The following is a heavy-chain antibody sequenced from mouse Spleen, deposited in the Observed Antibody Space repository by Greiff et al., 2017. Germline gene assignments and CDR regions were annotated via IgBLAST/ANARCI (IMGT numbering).Heavy chain of an antibody. CDR3: AREDGNYLAWFAY. CDR2: INPSNGRT. CDR1: GYTFTSYW. J-gene: IGHJ3*01. D-gene: IGHD2-1*01. Sequence: VKLQQPGAELVKPGASVKLSCKASGYTFTSYWMHWVKQRPGQGLEWIGEINPSNGRTNYNEKFKSKATLTVDKSSSTAYMQLSSLTSEDSAVYYCAREDGNYLAWFAYWGQGTLVTVSA. V-gene: IGHV1S81*02.